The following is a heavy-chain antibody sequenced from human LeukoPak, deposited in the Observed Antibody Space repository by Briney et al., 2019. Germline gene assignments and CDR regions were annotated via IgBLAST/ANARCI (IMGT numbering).Heavy chain of an antibody. CDR1: GGSISSYY. V-gene: IGHV4-59*08. CDR2: IYYSGST. Sequence: SETLSLTCTVSGGSISSYYWSWIRQPPGKGLEWIGYIYYSGSTNYNPSLKSRVTISVDTSKNQFSLKLSSVTAADTAVYYCARGLEYYDFWSGYYGSDAFDIWGQGTMVTVSS. D-gene: IGHD3-3*01. CDR3: ARGLEYYDFWSGYYGSDAFDI. J-gene: IGHJ3*02.